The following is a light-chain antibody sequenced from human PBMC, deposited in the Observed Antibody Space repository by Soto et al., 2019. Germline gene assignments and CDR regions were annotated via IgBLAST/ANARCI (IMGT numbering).Light chain of an antibody. CDR3: QQLNSYPLT. CDR2: ATS. CDR1: QGISSY. J-gene: IGKJ4*01. V-gene: IGKV1-9*01. Sequence: DIQLTQSPSFLSASVGDRVTITCRASQGISSYLAWYQQKPGKAPKLLIYATSTLQSGVPSRFSGSGSGTEFTLTFSSLQPEEFATYYCQQLNSYPLTFGGGTKVDIK.